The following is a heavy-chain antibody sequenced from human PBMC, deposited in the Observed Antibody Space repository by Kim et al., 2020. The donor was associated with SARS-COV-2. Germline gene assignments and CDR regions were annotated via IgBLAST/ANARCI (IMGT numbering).Heavy chain of an antibody. J-gene: IGHJ4*02. CDR2: ISSSSSTI. CDR3: ARDLNADYYDSSGYYYTEEY. V-gene: IGHV3-48*04. CDR1: GFTFSSYS. D-gene: IGHD3-22*01. Sequence: GGSLRLSCAASGFTFSSYSMNWVRQAPGRGLEWVSYISSSSSTIYYADSVKGRFTISRDNAKNSLYLQMNSLRAEDTAVYYCARDLNADYYDSSGYYYTEEYWGQGTLVTVSS.